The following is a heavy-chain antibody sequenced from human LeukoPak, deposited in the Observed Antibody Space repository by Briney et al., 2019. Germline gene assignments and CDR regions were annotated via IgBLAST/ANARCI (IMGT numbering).Heavy chain of an antibody. CDR2: INHSGST. CDR1: GGSSSGYY. D-gene: IGHD3-10*01. Sequence: PSETLSLTCAVYGGSSSGYYWSWIRQPPGKGLEWIGEINHSGSTNYNPSLKSRVTISVDASKNQFSLKLSSVTAADTAVYYCARARYYYGSGSHNWFDPWGQGTLVTVSS. V-gene: IGHV4-34*01. CDR3: ARARYYYGSGSHNWFDP. J-gene: IGHJ5*02.